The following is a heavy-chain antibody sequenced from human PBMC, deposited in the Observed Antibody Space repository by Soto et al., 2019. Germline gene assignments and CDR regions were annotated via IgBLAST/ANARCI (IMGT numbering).Heavy chain of an antibody. CDR1: GFTFSSYS. J-gene: IGHJ4*02. CDR3: ASGVTGTTHPN. CDR2: ISSSSSYI. V-gene: IGHV3-21*01. Sequence: EVQLEESGGGLVKPGGSLRLSCAASGFTFSSYSMNWVRQAPGKGLEWVSSISSSSSYIYYADSVKGRFTISRDNAKNTLYLQMNSLRAEDTAVYYCASGVTGTTHPNWGQGTLVTVSS. D-gene: IGHD1-7*01.